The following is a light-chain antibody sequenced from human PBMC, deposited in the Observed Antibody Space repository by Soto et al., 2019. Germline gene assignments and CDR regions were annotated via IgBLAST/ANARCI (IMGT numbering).Light chain of an antibody. V-gene: IGLV2-14*01. CDR1: SSDVGGYNY. CDR3: RSYTRSSSWV. J-gene: IGLJ3*02. CDR2: DVS. Sequence: QSALTQPASVSGSPGQSITISCTGTSSDVGGYNYVSWYQQHPGKAPKLMIYDVSNRPSGVSNRFSGSKSGNTASLTISGLQAEDEADYYCRSYTRSSSWVFGGGTHLPVL.